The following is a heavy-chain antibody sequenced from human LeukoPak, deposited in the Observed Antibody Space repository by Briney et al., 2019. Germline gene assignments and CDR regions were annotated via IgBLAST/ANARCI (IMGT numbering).Heavy chain of an antibody. CDR3: ARDTPEYYYGSAPFDP. CDR1: GYTFTSYY. CDR2: INPSGGST. J-gene: IGHJ5*02. D-gene: IGHD3-10*01. Sequence: GASVKVSCKASGYTFTSYYMHWVRQAPGQGLEWMGIINPSGGSTSYAQKFQGRVTMTRDTSTSTVYMELSSLRSEDTAAYYCARDTPEYYYGSAPFDPWGQGTLVTVSS. V-gene: IGHV1-46*01.